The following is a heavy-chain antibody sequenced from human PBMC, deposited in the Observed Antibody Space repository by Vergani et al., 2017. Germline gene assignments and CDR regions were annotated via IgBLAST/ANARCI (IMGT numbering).Heavy chain of an antibody. D-gene: IGHD3-10*01. CDR3: ASGHYYSSGSYPN. CDR1: GFTFSSYA. J-gene: IGHJ4*02. Sequence: QVQLVESGGGVVQPGRSLRLSCAASGFTFSSYAMHWVRQAPGKGLEWVAVISYDGSNKYYADSVKGRFTISRDNSKNTLYLQMNSLRAEDTAVYYCASGHYYSSGSYPNWGQGTLVTVSS. V-gene: IGHV3-30-3*01. CDR2: ISYDGSNK.